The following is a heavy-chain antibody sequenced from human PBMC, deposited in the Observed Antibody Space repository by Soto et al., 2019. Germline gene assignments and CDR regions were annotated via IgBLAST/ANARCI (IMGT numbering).Heavy chain of an antibody. CDR3: ARQRFGVPIDY. CDR2: IVVGSGDT. J-gene: IGHJ4*02. CDR1: GFTFTSST. V-gene: IGHV1-58*01. Sequence: SVKVSCKASGFTFTSSTVQWVRQARGQRLEWIGWIVVGSGDTNYAQKFQERVTINRDMSTSTAYMELSSLRSDDTAIYYCARQRFGVPIDYWGQGTQVTGSS. D-gene: IGHD3-10*01.